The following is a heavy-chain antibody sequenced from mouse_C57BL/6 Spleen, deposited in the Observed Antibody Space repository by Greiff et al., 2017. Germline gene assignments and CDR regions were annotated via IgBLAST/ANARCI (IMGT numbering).Heavy chain of an antibody. CDR1: GYTFTSYW. J-gene: IGHJ4*01. CDR3: ARGRYYGLDY. V-gene: IGHV1-53*01. Sequence: QVQLQQPGTELVKPGASVKLSCTASGYTFTSYWMHWVKQRPGQGLEWIGNINPSNGGTNYNEKFKSKATMAVDKTTSTAYMQLSSLTSEDTAVYYRARGRYYGLDYWGQGTSVTVSS. CDR2: INPSNGGT.